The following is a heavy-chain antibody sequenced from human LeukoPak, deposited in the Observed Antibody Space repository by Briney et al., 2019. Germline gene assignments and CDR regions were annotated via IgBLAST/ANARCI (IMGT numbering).Heavy chain of an antibody. CDR2: ISAYNGNT. J-gene: IGHJ4*02. D-gene: IGHD2-15*01. CDR1: GYTSTSYG. CDR3: ARSWYCSGGSCYGDY. Sequence: GASVKVSCEASGYTSTSYGISWVRQAPGQGLEWMGWISAYNGNTNYAQKLQGRVTMTTDTSTSTAYMELRSLRSDDTAVYYCARSWYCSGGSCYGDYWGQGTLVVVSS. V-gene: IGHV1-18*01.